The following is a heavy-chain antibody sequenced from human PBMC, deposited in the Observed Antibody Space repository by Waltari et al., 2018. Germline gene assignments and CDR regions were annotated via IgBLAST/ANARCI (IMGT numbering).Heavy chain of an antibody. CDR1: GFTFSSYG. CDR2: IRYDGSNK. D-gene: IGHD6-13*01. V-gene: IGHV3-30*02. Sequence: VQLLESGGGLVQPGGSLRLSCAASGFTFSSYGMHWVRQAPGKGLEWVAFIRYDGSNKYYADSVKGRFTISRDNSKNTLYLQMNSLRAEDTAVYYCAKDRLAAAGSVFDYWGQGTLVTVSS. J-gene: IGHJ4*02. CDR3: AKDRLAAAGSVFDY.